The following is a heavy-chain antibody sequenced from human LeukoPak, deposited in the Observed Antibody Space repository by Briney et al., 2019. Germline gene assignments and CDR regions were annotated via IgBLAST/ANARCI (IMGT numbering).Heavy chain of an antibody. CDR2: TYYRSKWYN. V-gene: IGHV6-1*01. J-gene: IGHJ4*02. Sequence: SQTLSLTCAISGDSVSSNSGAWHWIRQSPSRGLEWLGRTYYRSKWYNDYALSVKSRITINPDTSKNQFSLQLNSVTPEETALYYCARSRLYCFDYWGQGTLVPVSS. D-gene: IGHD4/OR15-4a*01. CDR3: ARSRLYCFDY. CDR1: GDSVSSNSGA.